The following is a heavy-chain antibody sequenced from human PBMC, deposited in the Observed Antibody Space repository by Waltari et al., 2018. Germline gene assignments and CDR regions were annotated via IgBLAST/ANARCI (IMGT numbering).Heavy chain of an antibody. V-gene: IGHV1-2*06. J-gene: IGHJ4*02. CDR1: GYHLTGYY. CDR2: INPNSGGT. CDR3: ARERGALEQWLGH. Sequence: QVQLVQSGAEVKKPGPSVRVSCKASGYHLTGYYLHRVGQAPGQGLEWMGRINPNSGGTNDAQKFQGRVTMTRDTSISTAYMELSRLRSDDTAVYYCARERGALEQWLGHWGQGTLVTVSS. D-gene: IGHD6-19*01.